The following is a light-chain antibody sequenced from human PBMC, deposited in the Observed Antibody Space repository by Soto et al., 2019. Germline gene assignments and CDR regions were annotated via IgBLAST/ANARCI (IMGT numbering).Light chain of an antibody. CDR3: KQYNNWPPELT. CDR2: GAS. J-gene: IGKJ4*01. V-gene: IGKV3-15*01. Sequence: EIVMTQSPATLSVSPGERATLSCRASQSVSSNLAWYQQKPGQAHGLLIYGASTRATVIPARFSGSGSGTEFTITISSLQSEDFAVYYCKQYNNWPPELTFGGGTKVEIK. CDR1: QSVSSN.